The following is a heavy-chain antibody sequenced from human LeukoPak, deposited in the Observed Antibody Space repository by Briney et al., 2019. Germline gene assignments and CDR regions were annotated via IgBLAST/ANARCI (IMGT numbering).Heavy chain of an antibody. CDR2: ISTSGRTT. CDR1: GFSFCSDE. Sequence: GGSLKLSCAASGFSFCSDELNWVRQAPGKGLEWLSYISTSGRTTYYADSVKGRFTISRDNAKNSLYLQMSSLRAEATAVYYCARDRTMVRGLANYFYGMDVWGQGTTVIVSS. J-gene: IGHJ6*02. D-gene: IGHD3-10*01. CDR3: ARDRTMVRGLANYFYGMDV. V-gene: IGHV3-48*03.